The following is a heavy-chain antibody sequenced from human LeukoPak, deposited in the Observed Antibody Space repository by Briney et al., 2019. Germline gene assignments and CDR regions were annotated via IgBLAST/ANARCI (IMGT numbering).Heavy chain of an antibody. Sequence: ASVKVSCKASGYTFTGYYMHWLRQAPGQGLEWMGWINPNSGGTNYAQKFQGRVTMTRDTSISTAYLELSRLTSDDTAVCYCVRGNADLRAFDIWGQGTMVTVSS. CDR3: VRGNADLRAFDI. CDR1: GYTFTGYY. V-gene: IGHV1-2*02. D-gene: IGHD4-11*01. CDR2: INPNSGGT. J-gene: IGHJ3*02.